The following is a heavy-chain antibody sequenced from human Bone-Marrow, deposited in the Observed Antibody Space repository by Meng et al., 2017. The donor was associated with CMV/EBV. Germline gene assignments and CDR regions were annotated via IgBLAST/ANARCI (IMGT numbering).Heavy chain of an antibody. D-gene: IGHD2-2*01. J-gene: IGHJ6*02. CDR2: IIPIFGTA. CDR3: ARGGAPGGWVKYQLLLHYYYYGMDV. Sequence: SVKVSCKASGGTFSSYAISWVRQAPGQGLEWMGGIIPIFGTANYAQKFQGRVTITTDESTSTAYMELSSLRSEDTAVYYCARGGAPGGWVKYQLLLHYYYYGMDVWGQGTTVTVSS. V-gene: IGHV1-69*05. CDR1: GGTFSSYA.